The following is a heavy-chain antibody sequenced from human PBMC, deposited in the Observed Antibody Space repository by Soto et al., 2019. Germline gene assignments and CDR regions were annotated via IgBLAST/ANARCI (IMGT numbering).Heavy chain of an antibody. CDR1: GGSISSGDYY. CDR3: ARVRGNYYDSSGYYSGEYYFDY. J-gene: IGHJ4*02. Sequence: KTSETLSLTCTVSGGSISSGDYYWSWIRQPPGKGLEWIGSIYYSGSTYYNPSLKSRVTISVDTSKNQFSLKLSSVTAADTAVYYCARVRGNYYDSSGYYSGEYYFDYWGQGTLVTVSS. D-gene: IGHD3-22*01. CDR2: IYYSGST. V-gene: IGHV4-30-4*02.